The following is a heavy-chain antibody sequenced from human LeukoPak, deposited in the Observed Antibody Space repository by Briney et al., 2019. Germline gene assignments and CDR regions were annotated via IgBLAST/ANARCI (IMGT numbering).Heavy chain of an antibody. V-gene: IGHV1-2*02. D-gene: IGHD3-10*01. Sequence: GASVKVSCKASGYTFTGCYMHWVRQAPGQGLEWMGWINPNSGGTNYAQKFQGRVTMTRDTSISTAYMELSRLRSDDTAVYYCARDMVRGAKAPRNWFDPWGQGTLVTVSS. CDR3: ARDMVRGAKAPRNWFDP. CDR1: GYTFTGCY. CDR2: INPNSGGT. J-gene: IGHJ5*02.